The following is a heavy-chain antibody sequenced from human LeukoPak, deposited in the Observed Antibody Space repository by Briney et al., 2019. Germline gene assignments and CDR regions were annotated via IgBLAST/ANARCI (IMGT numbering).Heavy chain of an antibody. D-gene: IGHD3-22*01. CDR1: GYTFTGYG. Sequence: EASVRVSCKASGYTFTGYGISWVRQAPGQGLEWMGWISAYNGNTNYAQKLQGRVTMTTDTSTSTAYMELRSLRSDDTAVYYCARHAFLVVIKGDAFDIWGQGTMVTVSS. CDR2: ISAYNGNT. V-gene: IGHV1-18*01. J-gene: IGHJ3*02. CDR3: ARHAFLVVIKGDAFDI.